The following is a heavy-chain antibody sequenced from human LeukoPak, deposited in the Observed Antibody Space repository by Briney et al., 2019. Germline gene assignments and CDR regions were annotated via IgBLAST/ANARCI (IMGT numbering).Heavy chain of an antibody. Sequence: ASVKVSCKASGYTFTSYAIHWVRQAPGQRLERMGWINAGTGNRKYSQKFQDRVTITRETSATTAYMELSSLTSEDTAVYYCARVSDDSGWNFDYWGQGTLVTVSS. CDR2: INAGTGNR. CDR3: ARVSDDSGWNFDY. V-gene: IGHV1-3*01. J-gene: IGHJ4*02. D-gene: IGHD6-19*01. CDR1: GYTFTSYA.